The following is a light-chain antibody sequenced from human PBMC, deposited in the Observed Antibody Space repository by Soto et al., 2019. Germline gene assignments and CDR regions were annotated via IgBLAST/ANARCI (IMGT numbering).Light chain of an antibody. V-gene: IGKV3-20*01. CDR1: QSVRSSY. J-gene: IGKJ4*01. CDR2: GAS. CDR3: QQYGNSPLT. Sequence: EIVLTQSPGTLSLSPGERATLSCRASQSVRSSYVAWYQQKPGQAPKLLIYGASSRATGIPDRFSGSGSGTDFTLTIISLEPEDFAVYYCQQYGNSPLTFGGGTKVEIK.